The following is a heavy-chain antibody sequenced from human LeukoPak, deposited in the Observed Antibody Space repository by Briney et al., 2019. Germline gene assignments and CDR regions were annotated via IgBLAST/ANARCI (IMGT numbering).Heavy chain of an antibody. Sequence: GGSLRLSCASSGFTFSSYGMHWVRQAPGKGLEWVAVISYDGSNKYYADSVKGRYTISRDNSKNTLYLQMNSLRADDTAVYYCAKGLRYSDNWGQGTLVTVSS. CDR1: GFTFSSYG. CDR3: AKGLRYSDN. D-gene: IGHD3-9*01. CDR2: ISYDGSNK. V-gene: IGHV3-30*18. J-gene: IGHJ4*02.